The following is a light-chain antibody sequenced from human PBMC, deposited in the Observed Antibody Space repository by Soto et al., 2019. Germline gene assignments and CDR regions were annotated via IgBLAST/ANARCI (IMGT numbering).Light chain of an antibody. CDR2: AAS. Sequence: IKMTQSPSSLSASVGDTVTITLRATQTITTILNWYQHKPGKAPNLLIYAASSLQSGVPSRFTGSGSGTDFTLTISSLQPEDFATDYCNPSYSTPPAFGQGTRLEIK. CDR1: QTITTI. V-gene: IGKV1-39*01. J-gene: IGKJ5*01. CDR3: NPSYSTPPA.